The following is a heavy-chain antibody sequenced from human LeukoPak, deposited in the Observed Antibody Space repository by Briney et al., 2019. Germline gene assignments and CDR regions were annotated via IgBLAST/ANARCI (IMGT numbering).Heavy chain of an antibody. CDR3: ARGSASAER. CDR2: IYTSGST. Sequence: PSETLSLTCTVSGGSISSGSYYWSWIRQPAGKGLEWIGRIYTSGSTNYNPSLKSRVTMSADTSKNQLSLNLRSVTAADTAVYYCARGSASAERWGQGTLVTVSS. V-gene: IGHV4-61*02. J-gene: IGHJ4*02. CDR1: GGSISSGSYY. D-gene: IGHD6-13*01.